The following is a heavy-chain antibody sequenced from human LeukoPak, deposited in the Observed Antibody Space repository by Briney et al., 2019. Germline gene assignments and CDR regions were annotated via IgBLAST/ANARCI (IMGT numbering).Heavy chain of an antibody. CDR2: ISWNSGNI. CDR1: GFTFDDYT. Sequence: PGGSLRLSCAASGFTFDDYTMHWVRQAPGKGLEWVSGISWNSGNIDYADSVKGRFTISRDNAKNSLYLQMNSLRAEDTALYYCTKGPSGIAVAGSPKYFQHWGQGTLVTVSS. J-gene: IGHJ1*01. D-gene: IGHD6-19*01. V-gene: IGHV3-9*01. CDR3: TKGPSGIAVAGSPKYFQH.